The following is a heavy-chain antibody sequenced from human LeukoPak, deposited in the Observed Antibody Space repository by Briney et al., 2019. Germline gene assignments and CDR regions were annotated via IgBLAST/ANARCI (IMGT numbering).Heavy chain of an antibody. CDR1: GGSISSYY. CDR3: ARDHIVGATRTLDY. Sequence: SETLSLTCTVSGGSISSYYWSWIRQPAGKGLEWIGRIYTSGSTNYNPSLKSRVTMSVDTSKNQFSLKLSSVTAADTAVYYCARDHIVGATRTLDYWGQGTLVTVSS. V-gene: IGHV4-4*07. J-gene: IGHJ4*02. D-gene: IGHD1-26*01. CDR2: IYTSGST.